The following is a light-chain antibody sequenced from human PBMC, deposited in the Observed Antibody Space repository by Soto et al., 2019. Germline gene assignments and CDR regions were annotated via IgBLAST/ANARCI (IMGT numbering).Light chain of an antibody. Sequence: SYELTQPPSVSVSPGQTARITCSGDALTKQYAYWYQQKPGQAPELVIYKYIERPSGIPERFSGSSSGTTVTLTISGVQAEDEADYYCQSADSSGSWVFGGGTKLTVL. J-gene: IGLJ3*02. V-gene: IGLV3-25*03. CDR1: ALTKQY. CDR2: KYI. CDR3: QSADSSGSWV.